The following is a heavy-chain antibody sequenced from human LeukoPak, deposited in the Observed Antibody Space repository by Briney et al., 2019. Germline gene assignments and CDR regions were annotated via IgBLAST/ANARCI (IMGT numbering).Heavy chain of an antibody. V-gene: IGHV1-18*01. J-gene: IGHJ4*02. CDR3: ARSPGIGTAGTVDY. CDR2: ISGYNGNT. Sequence: ASVKVSCKVSGYIFTSYGINWVRQAPGQGLEWMGWISGYNGNTNFAQKFQGRVTMTTATSTSTVYVELGSLRSDDTAVYYCARSPGIGTAGTVDYWGQGTLVTVSS. CDR1: GYIFTSYG. D-gene: IGHD6-13*01.